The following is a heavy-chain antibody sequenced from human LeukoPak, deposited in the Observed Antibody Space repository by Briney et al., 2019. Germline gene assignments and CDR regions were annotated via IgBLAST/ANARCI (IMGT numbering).Heavy chain of an antibody. J-gene: IGHJ4*02. Sequence: PSETLSLTCTVSGGSISSSSYYWGWIRQPPGKGLEWIGSIYYSGSTYYNPSLKSRVTISVDTSKNQFSLKLSSVTAADTAVYYCARDTDYGDYVLRIPFDYWGQGTLVTVSS. D-gene: IGHD4-17*01. CDR1: GGSISSSSYY. CDR2: IYYSGST. V-gene: IGHV4-39*07. CDR3: ARDTDYGDYVLRIPFDY.